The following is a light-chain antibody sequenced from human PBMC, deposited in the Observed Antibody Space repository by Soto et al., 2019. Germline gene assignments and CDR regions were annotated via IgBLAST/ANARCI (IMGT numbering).Light chain of an antibody. J-gene: IGLJ2*01. Sequence: QSALTQPASVSGSPGQSITISCTGTRSDIGAYNFVSWYQQHPGEVPKLILYDVNVRPSGVSNRFSGSKSGNTASLTISGLQAEDGVDYYCTSWTTSTTMIFGGGTKLTVL. CDR3: TSWTTSTTMI. CDR2: DVN. CDR1: RSDIGAYNF. V-gene: IGLV2-14*03.